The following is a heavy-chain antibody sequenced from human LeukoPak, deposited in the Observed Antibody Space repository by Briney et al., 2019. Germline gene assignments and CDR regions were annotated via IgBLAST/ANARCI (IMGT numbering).Heavy chain of an antibody. CDR3: ARVQIAAAGTVTHDY. Sequence: GASVKVSCKASGCTFTSYDINWVRQATGQGLEWMGWINPNSGGTNYAQKFQGRVTMTRDTSISTAYMELSRLRSDDTAVYYCARVQIAAAGTVTHDYWGQGTLVTVSS. CDR2: INPNSGGT. D-gene: IGHD6-13*01. V-gene: IGHV1-2*02. J-gene: IGHJ4*02. CDR1: GCTFTSYD.